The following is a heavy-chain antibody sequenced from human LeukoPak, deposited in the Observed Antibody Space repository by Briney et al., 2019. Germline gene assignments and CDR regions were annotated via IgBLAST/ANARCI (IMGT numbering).Heavy chain of an antibody. D-gene: IGHD2-15*01. V-gene: IGHV3-9*01. CDR1: GFTFDDYA. Sequence: GGSLRLSCAASGFTFDDYAMHWVRQAPGKGLEWVSGISWNSGSIGYVDSVKGRFTISRDNAKNSLYLQMNSLRAEDTALYYCAKDIVGYCSGGSCPENYYYGMDVWGQGTTVTVSS. CDR3: AKDIVGYCSGGSCPENYYYGMDV. CDR2: ISWNSGSI. J-gene: IGHJ6*02.